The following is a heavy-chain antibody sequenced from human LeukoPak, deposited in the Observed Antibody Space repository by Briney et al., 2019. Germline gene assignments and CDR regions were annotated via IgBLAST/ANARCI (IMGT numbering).Heavy chain of an antibody. CDR1: GFTFSSYS. J-gene: IGHJ4*02. V-gene: IGHV3-21*01. CDR2: ISSSSSYI. CDR3: ARESRGEYCSGGSCYSEGYFDY. Sequence: GGSLRLSCAASGFTFSSYSMNWVRQAPGKGLEWVSSISSSSSYIYYADSVQGRFTISRDNAKNSLYLQMNSLRAEDTAVYYCARESRGEYCSGGSCYSEGYFDYWGQGTLVTVSS. D-gene: IGHD2-15*01.